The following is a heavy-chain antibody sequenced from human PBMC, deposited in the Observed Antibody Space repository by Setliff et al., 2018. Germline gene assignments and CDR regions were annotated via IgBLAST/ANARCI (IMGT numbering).Heavy chain of an antibody. V-gene: IGHV1-24*01. CDR3: ARVLFHCSSTSCYLDAFDI. Sequence: GASVKVSCKVSGYTLTELSMHWVRQAPGKGLEWMGGFDPEDGETIYAQKFQGRVTMTTDTSTSTAYMELRSLRSDDTAVYYCARVLFHCSSTSCYLDAFDIWGQGTMVTVS. CDR1: GYTLTELS. J-gene: IGHJ3*02. CDR2: FDPEDGET. D-gene: IGHD2-2*01.